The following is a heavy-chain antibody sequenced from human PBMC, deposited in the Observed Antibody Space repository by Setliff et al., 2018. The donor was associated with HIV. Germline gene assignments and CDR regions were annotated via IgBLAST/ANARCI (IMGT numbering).Heavy chain of an antibody. CDR3: ARSVIGYYYYGMDV. J-gene: IGHJ6*02. Sequence: LSLSCATSGFTFSYYGMHWVRQAPGKGLEWVAVISYDGSNKYYADSVKGRFTISRDNSKNTLYLQMNSLRAEDTAVYYCARSVIGYYYYGMDVWGQGTLVTVSS. D-gene: IGHD3-10*01. CDR2: ISYDGSNK. V-gene: IGHV3-30*06. CDR1: GFTFSYYG.